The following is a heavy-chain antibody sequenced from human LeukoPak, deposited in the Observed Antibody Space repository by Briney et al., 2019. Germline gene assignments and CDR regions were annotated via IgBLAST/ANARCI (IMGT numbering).Heavy chain of an antibody. CDR1: GGSISSYY. CDR3: ARERYNWNDVADYYYYMDV. J-gene: IGHJ6*03. CDR2: IYYSGST. D-gene: IGHD1-20*01. V-gene: IGHV4-59*01. Sequence: SETLSLTCTVSGGSISSYYWSWIRQPPGKGLEWIGYIYYSGSTNYNPSLKSRVTISVDTSKNQFSLKLSSVTAADTAVYYCARERYNWNDVADYYYYMDVWGKGTTVTISS.